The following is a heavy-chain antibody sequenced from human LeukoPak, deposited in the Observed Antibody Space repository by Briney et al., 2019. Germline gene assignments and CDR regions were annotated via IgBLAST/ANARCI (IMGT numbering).Heavy chain of an antibody. D-gene: IGHD3-16*01. Sequence: PGGTLRLSCAASGFTFSSYGMSWVRQAPGKGLEWVSYISSSGTIYYADSVKGRFTISRDNAKNSLYLQMNSLRAEDTAVYYCAKTYVWYYFDYWGQGILVTVSS. CDR1: GFTFSSYG. CDR3: AKTYVWYYFDY. J-gene: IGHJ4*02. CDR2: ISSSGTI. V-gene: IGHV3-48*04.